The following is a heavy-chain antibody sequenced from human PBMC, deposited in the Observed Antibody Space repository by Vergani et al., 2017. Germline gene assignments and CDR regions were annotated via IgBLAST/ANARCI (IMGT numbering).Heavy chain of an antibody. D-gene: IGHD6-6*01. Sequence: EVQLLESGGGLVQPGGSLRLSCAASGFTFSSYAMNWVRQAPGKGLEWVSSISSSSSYIYYADSVKGRFTISRDNAKNSLYLQMNSLRAEDTAVYYCARDLIAARRPVDNWFDPWGQGTLVTVSS. CDR3: ARDLIAARRPVDNWFDP. CDR1: GFTFSSYA. J-gene: IGHJ5*02. CDR2: ISSSSSYI. V-gene: IGHV3-21*01.